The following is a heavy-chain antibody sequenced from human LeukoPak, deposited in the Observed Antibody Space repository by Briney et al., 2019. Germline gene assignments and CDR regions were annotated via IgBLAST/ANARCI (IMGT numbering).Heavy chain of an antibody. CDR3: AKEQSLYSSSSSFDY. D-gene: IGHD6-13*01. V-gene: IGHV3-23*01. J-gene: IGHJ4*02. CDR1: GFTFSSYA. Sequence: GGSLRLSCAASGFTFSSYAMSWVRQAPGKGLKWVSAISTGGSNTYYADSVKGRFTISRDNSKNTLYLHMDSLRAEDTAVYYCAKEQSLYSSSSSFDYWGQGTLVTVSS. CDR2: ISTGGSNT.